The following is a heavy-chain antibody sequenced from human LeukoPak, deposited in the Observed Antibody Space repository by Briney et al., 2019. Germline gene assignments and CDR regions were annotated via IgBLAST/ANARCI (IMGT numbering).Heavy chain of an antibody. Sequence: GGPLRLSCTVSGHPVSSNSKSWLRQSPGKALVWVSYNYSDNTHYSNCVKGRFTISRNNSKNPLYLQMNSLRAEDTAVYCCARRAGAYSHPYDYWGQGTLVTVSS. CDR3: ARRAGAYSHPYDY. CDR1: GHPVSSNS. J-gene: IGHJ4*02. D-gene: IGHD4/OR15-4a*01. V-gene: IGHV3-53*01. CDR2: NYSDNT.